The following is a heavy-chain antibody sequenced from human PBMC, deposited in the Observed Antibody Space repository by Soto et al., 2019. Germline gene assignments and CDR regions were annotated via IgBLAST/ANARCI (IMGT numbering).Heavy chain of an antibody. CDR1: GGSISSGGYY. J-gene: IGHJ6*03. CDR3: ARESRDFYYYYLDV. V-gene: IGHV4-31*03. CDR2: IYYTGST. Sequence: QVQLQESGPGLVKPSQTLSLTCTFSGGSISSGGYYWAWIRRHPGRGLEWIGYIYYTGSTYYNPSLKSRVTISVDTSKNQFSLQLSSVTAADSAVYYCARESRDFYYYYLDVWGKGTTVTVSS.